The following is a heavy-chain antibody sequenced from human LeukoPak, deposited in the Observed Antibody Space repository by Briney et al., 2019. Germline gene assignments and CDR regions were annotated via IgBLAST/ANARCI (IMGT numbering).Heavy chain of an antibody. V-gene: IGHV3-7*01. Sequence: GGSLRLSCAPSRFSSSNYWMSWVRQAPGKRRKAVANINQDGSDKYSVDSVMGRFTISKDNAKNSVYLQMNSLRPKDTAIYYCAWYGVTHGLDVWGQGTTVTVSS. CDR2: INQDGSDK. J-gene: IGHJ6*02. CDR1: RFSSSNYW. D-gene: IGHD3-10*01. CDR3: AWYGVTHGLDV.